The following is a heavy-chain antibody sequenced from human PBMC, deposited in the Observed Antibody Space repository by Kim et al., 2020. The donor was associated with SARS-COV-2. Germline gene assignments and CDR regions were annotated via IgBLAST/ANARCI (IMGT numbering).Heavy chain of an antibody. V-gene: IGHV3-48*02. CDR3: ARDEYSSSWYFDY. J-gene: IGHJ4*02. Sequence: YADSVKGRFTSSRDNAKNSLYLQMNSLRDEDTAVYYCARDEYSSSWYFDYWGQGTLVTVSS. D-gene: IGHD6-13*01.